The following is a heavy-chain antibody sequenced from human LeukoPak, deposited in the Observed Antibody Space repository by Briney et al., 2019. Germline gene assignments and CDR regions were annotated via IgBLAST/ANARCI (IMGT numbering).Heavy chain of an antibody. D-gene: IGHD2-21*02. CDR3: AREPAYCGGDCSAFDI. Sequence: SETLSLTCTVSGGSISSYYWSWIRKPPGKGLEWMGYIYYSGSTNYNPSLKSRGTISVDTSKNQFSLKLSSVTAADTAVYYCAREPAYCGGDCSAFDIWGQGTMVTVSS. V-gene: IGHV4-59*01. CDR2: IYYSGST. J-gene: IGHJ3*02. CDR1: GGSISSYY.